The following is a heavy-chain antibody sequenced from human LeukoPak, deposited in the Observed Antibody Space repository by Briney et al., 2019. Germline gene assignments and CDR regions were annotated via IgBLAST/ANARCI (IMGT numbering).Heavy chain of an antibody. CDR2: IYYSGST. V-gene: IGHV4-61*08. CDR3: ASGYCGGACQLGGVDM. J-gene: IGHJ3*02. Sequence: SETLSLTCAVSGGSISSGGYSWSWIRQPPGKGLEWIGYIYYSGSTYYNPSLKSRVTISLDTSGNQFSLKLSSVTAADTAVYYCASGYCGGACQLGGVDMWGQGTMVTVSS. CDR1: GGSISSGGYS. D-gene: IGHD2-21*02.